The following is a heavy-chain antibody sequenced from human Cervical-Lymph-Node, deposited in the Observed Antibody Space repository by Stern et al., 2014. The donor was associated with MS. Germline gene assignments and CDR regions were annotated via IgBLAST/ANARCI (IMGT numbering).Heavy chain of an antibody. CDR1: GYTFTGYY. D-gene: IGHD3-16*01. V-gene: IGHV1-2*06. CDR2: INPNSGGT. CDR3: ARDDRGSSALYYYYGMDV. J-gene: IGHJ6*02. Sequence: VQLVESGAEVKKPGASVKVSCKASGYTFTGYYMHWVRQAPGQGLEWMGRINPNSGGTNYAQKFQGRVTMTRDTSISTAYMELSRLRSDDTAVYYCARDDRGSSALYYYYGMDVWGQGTTVTVSS.